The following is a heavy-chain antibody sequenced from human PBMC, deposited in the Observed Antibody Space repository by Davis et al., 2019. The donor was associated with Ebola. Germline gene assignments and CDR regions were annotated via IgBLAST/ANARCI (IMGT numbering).Heavy chain of an antibody. Sequence: GGSLRLSCAASAFTFSGSAMHWVRQASGKGLEWVGRIRSKANNYATAYVASVKGRFTISRDDSKNTAYLQMNSLKTEDTAVYYCTSTVAGTDLDYWGQGTLVTVSS. CDR1: AFTFSGSA. CDR3: TSTVAGTDLDY. V-gene: IGHV3-73*01. J-gene: IGHJ4*02. D-gene: IGHD6-19*01. CDR2: IRSKANNYAT.